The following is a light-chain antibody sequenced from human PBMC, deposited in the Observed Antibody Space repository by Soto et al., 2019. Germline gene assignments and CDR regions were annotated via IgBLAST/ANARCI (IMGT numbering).Light chain of an antibody. CDR1: SSDIGSYNL. Sequence: QSALTQPASGSGSAGQSITISCTGTSSDIGSYNLVSWYQQLPGKAPKLMIYEVSKRPSGVSNRFSGSKAGNTASRTISGLQAEGEADYYCCSYAGSDPLIFGGGAKLPV. V-gene: IGLV2-23*02. CDR2: EVS. CDR3: CSYAGSDPLI. J-gene: IGLJ2*01.